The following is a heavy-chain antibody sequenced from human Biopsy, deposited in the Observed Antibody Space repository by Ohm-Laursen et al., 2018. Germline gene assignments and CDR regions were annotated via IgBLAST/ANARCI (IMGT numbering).Heavy chain of an antibody. CDR3: AKGQDLRGGAEYFQH. D-gene: IGHD2-15*01. CDR1: GGTFSNYA. Sequence: GSSVKVSCKASGGTFSNYAISRVRQVPGQGLEWMGWINPHSGTTKFAQDFQGRVTMTRDTSITTAYMELRRLRSDDTAVYYCAKGQDLRGGAEYFQHWGQGALVTVSS. J-gene: IGHJ1*01. V-gene: IGHV1-2*02. CDR2: INPHSGTT.